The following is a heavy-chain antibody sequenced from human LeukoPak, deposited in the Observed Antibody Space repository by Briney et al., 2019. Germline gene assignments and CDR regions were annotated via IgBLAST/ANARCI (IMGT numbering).Heavy chain of an antibody. CDR3: ARDGGGRYFGNRSPFDP. J-gene: IGHJ5*02. CDR1: GYTFTSYG. V-gene: IGHV1-18*01. CDR2: ISAYNGNT. D-gene: IGHD3-9*01. Sequence: ASVKVSCKASGYTFTSYGISWVRQAPGQGLEWMGWISAYNGNTNYAQKLQGRVTMTTDTSTSTAYMELRSLRSDDTAVYYCARDGGGRYFGNRSPFDPWGQGTLVTVSS.